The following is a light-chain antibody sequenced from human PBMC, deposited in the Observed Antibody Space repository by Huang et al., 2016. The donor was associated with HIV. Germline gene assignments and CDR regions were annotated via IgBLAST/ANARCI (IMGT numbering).Light chain of an antibody. CDR2: GSS. Sequence: EIVMTQSPATLSVSPGQRVTRPCRDNRSVSTNLAWYQQRHGQAPRLLIYGSSTRAPGIPARFSGRGSGTDFSLTISSLQSEDFALYYCHQYNNWLLSFGGGTRV. CDR1: RSVSTN. J-gene: IGKJ4*01. V-gene: IGKV3-15*01. CDR3: HQYNNWLLS.